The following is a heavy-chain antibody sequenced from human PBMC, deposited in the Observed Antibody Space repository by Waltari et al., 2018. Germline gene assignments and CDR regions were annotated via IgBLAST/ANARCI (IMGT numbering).Heavy chain of an antibody. Sequence: EVQLVESGGGLVQPGRSLRLSCTASGFTFGDYAMSWVRQAPGKGRGWVGFIRSKAYGGTTEYAASVKGRFTISRDDSKSIAYLQMNSLKTEDTAVYYCTRDPGYCSGGSCYGYFDYWGQGTLVTVSS. D-gene: IGHD2-15*01. CDR3: TRDPGYCSGGSCYGYFDY. CDR1: GFTFGDYA. CDR2: IRSKAYGGTT. V-gene: IGHV3-49*04. J-gene: IGHJ4*02.